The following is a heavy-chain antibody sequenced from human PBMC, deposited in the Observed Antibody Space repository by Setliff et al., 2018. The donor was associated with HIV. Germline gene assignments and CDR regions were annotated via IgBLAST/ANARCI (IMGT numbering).Heavy chain of an antibody. D-gene: IGHD3-3*01. CDR3: ARDPLLFLEWLSPGYPFDY. CDR2: ISWSGGGT. J-gene: IGHJ4*02. V-gene: IGHV3-20*04. Sequence: GGSLRLSCAASGFTFEDYGMSWVRQVPGKGLEWVSGISWSGGGTGYAASVKGRFTISRDDAKNSLYLQMNSLRGDDTAVYYCARDPLLFLEWLSPGYPFDYWGQGTLVTVS. CDR1: GFTFEDYG.